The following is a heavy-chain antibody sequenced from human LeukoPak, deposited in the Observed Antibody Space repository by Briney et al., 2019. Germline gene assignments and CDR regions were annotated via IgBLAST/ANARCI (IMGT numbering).Heavy chain of an antibody. J-gene: IGHJ6*03. CDR2: IYHSGST. Sequence: PSETLSLTCTVSGYSISSGYYWGWIRQPPGKGLEWIGSIYHSGSTYYNPSLKSRVTISVDTSKNQFSLKLSSVTAADTAVYYCASTDTFWYMDVWGKGTTVTVSS. CDR3: ASTDTFWYMDV. CDR1: GYSISSGYY. D-gene: IGHD3-16*01. V-gene: IGHV4-38-2*02.